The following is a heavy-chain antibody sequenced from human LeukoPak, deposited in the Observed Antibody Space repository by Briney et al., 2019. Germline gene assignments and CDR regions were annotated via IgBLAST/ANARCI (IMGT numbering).Heavy chain of an antibody. J-gene: IGHJ2*01. V-gene: IGHV7-4-1*02. CDR2: INTNTGNP. CDR1: GYTFTSYA. CDR3: ARDFSGIVVVPAASEYFDL. D-gene: IGHD2-2*01. Sequence: ASVKVSCKASGYTFTSYAMNWVRQAPGQGLEWMGWINTNTGNPTYAQGFTGRFVFSLDTSVSTAYLQISSLKAEDTAVYYCARDFSGIVVVPAASEYFDLWGRGTLVTVSS.